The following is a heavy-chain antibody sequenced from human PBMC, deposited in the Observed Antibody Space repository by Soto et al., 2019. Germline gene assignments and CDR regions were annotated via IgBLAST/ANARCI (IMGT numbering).Heavy chain of an antibody. Sequence: SDPTLVNPTQTLTLTCTFSGFSLSTSGMRVSWIRQPSGKALEWLARIDWDDDKFYSTSLKTRLTISKDTSKNQVVLTMTNMDTVDTATYYCARMNGYSYGPSWFDPWGQGTRVTVPS. D-gene: IGHD5-18*01. V-gene: IGHV2-70*04. CDR3: ARMNGYSYGPSWFDP. CDR2: IDWDDDK. J-gene: IGHJ5*02. CDR1: GFSLSTSGMR.